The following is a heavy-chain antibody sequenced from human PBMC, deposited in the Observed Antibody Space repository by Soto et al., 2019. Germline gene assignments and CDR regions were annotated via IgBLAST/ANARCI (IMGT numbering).Heavy chain of an antibody. J-gene: IGHJ4*02. CDR1: GGSISSSSYY. CDR3: ASSEYYYGSGSYYY. D-gene: IGHD3-10*01. CDR2: IYYSGST. V-gene: IGHV4-39*07. Sequence: PSETLSLTCTVSGGSISSSSYYWGWIRQPPGKGLEWIGSIYYSGSTYYNPSLKSRVTISVDTSKNQFSLKLSSVTAADTAVYYCASSEYYYGSGSYYYWGQGTLVTVSS.